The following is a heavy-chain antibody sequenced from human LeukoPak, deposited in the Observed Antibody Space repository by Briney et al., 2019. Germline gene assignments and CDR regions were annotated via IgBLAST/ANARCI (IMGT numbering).Heavy chain of an antibody. CDR2: IYHSGNT. Sequence: SQTLSLTCTVSGGSISSGGYYWTWIRQHPGEGLEWIGYIYHSGNTYYNPSLKSRIVISVDTSKNQFSLKVTSVTAADTAVYYCARVRKLPLEWDLIDYWGQGTLVTVSS. CDR3: ARVRKLPLEWDLIDY. D-gene: IGHD4-23*01. J-gene: IGHJ4*02. CDR1: GGSISSGGYY. V-gene: IGHV4-31*03.